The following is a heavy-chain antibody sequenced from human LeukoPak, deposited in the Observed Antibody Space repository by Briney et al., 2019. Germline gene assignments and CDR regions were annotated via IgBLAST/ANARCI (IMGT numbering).Heavy chain of an antibody. V-gene: IGHV4-30-4*01. CDR3: AIASGTGAAFDI. CDR1: GGSISSGDYY. J-gene: IGHJ3*02. Sequence: SETLSLTCTVSGGSISSGDYYWSWIRQPPGKGLEWIGYIYYSGSTYYNPSLKSRVTISVDTSKNQFSLKLSSATAADTAVYYCAIASGTGAAFDIWGQGTMVTVSS. D-gene: IGHD7-27*01. CDR2: IYYSGST.